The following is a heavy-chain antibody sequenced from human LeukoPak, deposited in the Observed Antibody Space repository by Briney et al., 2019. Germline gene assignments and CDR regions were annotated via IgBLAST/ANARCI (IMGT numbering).Heavy chain of an antibody. Sequence: ASETLSLTRTVSGYSISSGYYWGWIRQPPGKGLEWIGSIYHSGSTYYNPSLKSRVTISVDTSKNQFSLKLSSVTAADTAVYYCASVPGYYDFWSGYYPYYYFDYWGQGTLVTVSS. J-gene: IGHJ4*02. CDR3: ASVPGYYDFWSGYYPYYYFDY. CDR2: IYHSGST. D-gene: IGHD3-3*01. V-gene: IGHV4-38-2*02. CDR1: GYSISSGYY.